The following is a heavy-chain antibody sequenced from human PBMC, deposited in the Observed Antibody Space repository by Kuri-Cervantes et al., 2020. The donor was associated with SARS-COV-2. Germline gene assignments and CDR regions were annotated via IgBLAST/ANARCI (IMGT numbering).Heavy chain of an antibody. CDR2: IYHSGST. V-gene: IGHV4-38-2*01. J-gene: IGHJ5*02. CDR3: ARRDLSSTSINNWFDP. CDR1: GYSISSGYY. D-gene: IGHD2-2*01. Sequence: SETLSLTCAVSGYSISSGYYWGWIRQPPGKGLEWIGSIYHSGSTYYNSSLKSRVTISVDTSKNQFSLKLSSVTAADTAVYYCARRDLSSTSINNWFDPWGQGTLVTVSS.